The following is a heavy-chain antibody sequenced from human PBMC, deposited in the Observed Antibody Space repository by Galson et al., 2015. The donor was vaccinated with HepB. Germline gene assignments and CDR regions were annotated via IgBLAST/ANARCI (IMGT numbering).Heavy chain of an antibody. D-gene: IGHD3-22*01. Sequence: SVKVSCKASGYTFTSYGISWVRQAPGQGLEWMGWISAYNGNTNYAQKLQGRVTMTTDTSTSTAYMELRSLRSDDTAVYYCARDRVYYYDSTPLDYWGQGTLVTVSS. CDR1: GYTFTSYG. V-gene: IGHV1-18*01. CDR3: ARDRVYYYDSTPLDY. J-gene: IGHJ4*02. CDR2: ISAYNGNT.